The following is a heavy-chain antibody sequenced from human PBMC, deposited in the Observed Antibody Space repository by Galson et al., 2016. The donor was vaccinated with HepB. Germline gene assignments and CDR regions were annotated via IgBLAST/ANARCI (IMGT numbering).Heavy chain of an antibody. Sequence: GGTFNSYAISWVRQAPGQGLEWMGESIPIFGSANYAQKFQGRVTITADESTNTAYMELTRLRSEDTAIYYCARAGSYCDRHFYYGMDVWGQGTTVTVSS. CDR1: GGTFNSYA. J-gene: IGHJ6*02. D-gene: IGHD4-17*01. CDR2: SIPIFGSA. CDR3: ARAGSYCDRHFYYGMDV. V-gene: IGHV1-69*01.